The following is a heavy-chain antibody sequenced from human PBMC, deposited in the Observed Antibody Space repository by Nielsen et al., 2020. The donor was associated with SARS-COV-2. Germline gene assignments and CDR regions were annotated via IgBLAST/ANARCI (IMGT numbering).Heavy chain of an antibody. J-gene: IGHJ4*02. Sequence: GGSLRLSCAASGFTFSSYWMSWVRQAPGKGLEWVANIKQDGSEKYYVDSVKGRFTISRDNAKNSLYLQMNSLRAEDTAVYYCAREVAGSGSYLDYWGQGTLVTVSS. CDR1: GFTFSSYW. CDR2: IKQDGSEK. D-gene: IGHD3-10*01. V-gene: IGHV3-7*01. CDR3: AREVAGSGSYLDY.